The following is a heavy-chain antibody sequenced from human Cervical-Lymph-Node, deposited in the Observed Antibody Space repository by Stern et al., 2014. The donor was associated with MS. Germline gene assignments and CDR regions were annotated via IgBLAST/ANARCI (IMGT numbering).Heavy chain of an antibody. Sequence: DQLVESGAEVKKPGSSVKVSCKASGGTFSSYAISWVRQAPGQGLEWMGGIIPIFGTANYAQKFQGRVTITADESTSTAYMELSSLRSEDTAVYYCARGAIPIVATIRYFDYWGQGTLVTVSS. D-gene: IGHD5-12*01. CDR2: IIPIFGTA. CDR1: GGTFSSYA. J-gene: IGHJ4*02. CDR3: ARGAIPIVATIRYFDY. V-gene: IGHV1-69*01.